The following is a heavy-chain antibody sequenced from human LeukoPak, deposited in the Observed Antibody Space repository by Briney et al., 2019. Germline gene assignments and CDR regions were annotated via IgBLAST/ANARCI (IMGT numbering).Heavy chain of an antibody. D-gene: IGHD6-19*01. CDR1: GFTVSSNY. CDR3: ARDSSGWNNFDY. CDR2: IYSGGTT. Sequence: GGSLRLSCAASGFTVSSNYMSWVRQAPGKGLEWVSIIYSGGTTYYADSVRGRFTISRDNSKNTLYLQMNSLRAEDTAVYYCARDSSGWNNFDYWGQGTLVTVSS. J-gene: IGHJ4*02. V-gene: IGHV3-53*01.